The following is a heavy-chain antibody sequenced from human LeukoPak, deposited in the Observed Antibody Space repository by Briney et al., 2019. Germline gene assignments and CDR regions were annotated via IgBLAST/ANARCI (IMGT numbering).Heavy chain of an antibody. Sequence: PGGSLRLSCTASGFTFSTYEMNWVRQAPGKGLEWVSYISSSGSAIYYADSVKGRFTISRDNAKNSLYLQMNSLRAEDTAVYYCARDRRVGAINFDYWGQGTLVTVSS. CDR3: ARDRRVGAINFDY. CDR2: ISSSGSAI. D-gene: IGHD1-26*01. J-gene: IGHJ4*02. V-gene: IGHV3-48*03. CDR1: GFTFSTYE.